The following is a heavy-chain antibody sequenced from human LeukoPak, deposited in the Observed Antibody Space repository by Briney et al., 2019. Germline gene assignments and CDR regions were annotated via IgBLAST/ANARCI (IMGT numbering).Heavy chain of an antibody. V-gene: IGHV3-30-3*01. Sequence: GGSLRLSCAAFGFTFSSYAMHWVRQAPGKGLQWLALTSDDGSAKYYADSVKGRFTISRDNSQNTLYLQMNSLRADETAIYYCARAPGGFHGDYSPIAYWGQGTLVTVSP. CDR2: TSDDGSAK. CDR1: GFTFSSYA. D-gene: IGHD4-17*01. J-gene: IGHJ4*02. CDR3: ARAPGGFHGDYSPIAY.